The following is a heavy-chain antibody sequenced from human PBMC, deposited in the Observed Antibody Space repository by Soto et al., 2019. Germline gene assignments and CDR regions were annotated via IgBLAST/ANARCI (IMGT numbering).Heavy chain of an antibody. CDR1: GFTFSSYG. D-gene: IGHD3-10*01. CDR2: ISYDGSNK. CDR3: AKDRYYGSGSRGNTLDY. J-gene: IGHJ4*02. Sequence: QVQLVESGGGVVQPGRSLRLSCAASGFTFSSYGMHWVRQAPGKGLEWVAVISYDGSNKYYADSVKGRFTISRDNSKNTLYLQMNSLRAEDTAVYYCAKDRYYGSGSRGNTLDYWGQGTLVTVSS. V-gene: IGHV3-30*18.